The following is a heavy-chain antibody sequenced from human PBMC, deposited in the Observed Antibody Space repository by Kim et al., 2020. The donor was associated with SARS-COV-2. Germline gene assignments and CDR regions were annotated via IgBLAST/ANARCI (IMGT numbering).Heavy chain of an antibody. Sequence: GGSLRLSCAASGFTFSGSAMHWVRQASGKGLEWVGRIRSKANSYATAYAASVKGMFTISRDDSKNTAYLQMNSLKTEDTAVYYCTRRAPGGYIHNWGQGTLVTVSS. D-gene: IGHD3-22*01. CDR2: IRSKANSYAT. CDR1: GFTFSGSA. V-gene: IGHV3-73*01. CDR3: TRRAPGGYIHN. J-gene: IGHJ4*02.